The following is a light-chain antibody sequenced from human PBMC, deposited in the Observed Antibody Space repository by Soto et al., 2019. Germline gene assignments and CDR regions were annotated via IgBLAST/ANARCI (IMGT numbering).Light chain of an antibody. Sequence: IEVTQSPSSLSASVGDRVTITCRASQSISSYLNWYQHKSGKAPKLLIYAASGLHSGVPSRFSGSGSGTDFTLTISRLEPEDFAVYYCQQYGNSLWTFGQGTKVDIK. CDR2: AAS. J-gene: IGKJ1*01. V-gene: IGKV1-39*01. CDR1: QSISSY. CDR3: QQYGNSLWT.